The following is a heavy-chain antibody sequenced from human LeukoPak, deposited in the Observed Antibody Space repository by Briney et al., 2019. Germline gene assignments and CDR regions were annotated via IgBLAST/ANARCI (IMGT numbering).Heavy chain of an antibody. J-gene: IGHJ4*02. CDR1: GFTFDDYA. CDR2: ISWNGEII. CDR3: TKDATRCRDLGHFDC. Sequence: PGGSLRLSCVASGFTFDDYAMHWVRQAPGKGLEWVSSISWNGEIIDYVDSVKGRFTISRDNAKNSLHLQMNSLRAEDTALYFCTKDATRCRDLGHFDCWGQGTLVTVSS. V-gene: IGHV3-9*01. D-gene: IGHD2-8*01.